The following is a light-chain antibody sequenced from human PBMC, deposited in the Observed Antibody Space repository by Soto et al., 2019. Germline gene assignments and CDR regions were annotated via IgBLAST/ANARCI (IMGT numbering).Light chain of an antibody. CDR2: DVS. J-gene: IGLJ1*01. V-gene: IGLV2-14*01. CDR3: SSYTSSSTLV. Sequence: QSALTQPASVSGSPGQSITISCTGTSSDVGGYNYVSWYQQHPGKAPKLMIYDVSNRPSGVSNRFAGSKSGNTASLTISWLQSEDEADYYCSSYTSSSTLVFGTGTKLTLL. CDR1: SSDVGGYNY.